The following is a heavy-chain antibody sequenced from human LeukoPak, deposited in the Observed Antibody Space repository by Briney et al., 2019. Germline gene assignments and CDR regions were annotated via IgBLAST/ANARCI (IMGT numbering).Heavy chain of an antibody. V-gene: IGHV3-30*02. CDR3: AKGGRFGELLYSDY. CDR2: IRYDGSNK. J-gene: IGHJ4*02. Sequence: GGSLRLSCAASGFTFSSYSMHWVRQAPGKGLEWVAFIRYDGSNKYYADSVKGRFTISRDNSKNTLYLQMNSLRAEDTAVYYCAKGGRFGELLYSDYWGQGTLVTVSS. CDR1: GFTFSSYS. D-gene: IGHD3-10*01.